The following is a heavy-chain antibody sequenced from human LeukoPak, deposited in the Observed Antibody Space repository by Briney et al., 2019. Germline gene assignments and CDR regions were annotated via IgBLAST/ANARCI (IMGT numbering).Heavy chain of an antibody. D-gene: IGHD3-16*01. Sequence: SETLSLTCTVSGGSISSGGYYWSWIRQHPRKGLEWIGYIYYSGSTYYNPSLKSRVTISVDTSKNQFSLKLSSVTAADTAVYYCARGGHRDDDYWGQGTLVTVSS. V-gene: IGHV4-31*03. CDR2: IYYSGST. CDR3: ARGGHRDDDY. CDR1: GGSISSGGYY. J-gene: IGHJ4*02.